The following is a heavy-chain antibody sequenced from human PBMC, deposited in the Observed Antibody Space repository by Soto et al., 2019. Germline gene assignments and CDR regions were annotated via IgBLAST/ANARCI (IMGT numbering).Heavy chain of an antibody. CDR3: AHSRVYYYDSSGYYAIPGY. CDR1: GFSLSTSGVG. V-gene: IGHV2-5*01. Sequence: QITLKESGPTLVKPTQTLTLTCTFSGFSLSTSGVGVGWIRQPPGKALEWLALIYWNDDKRYSPSLKSRLTITKDTSKNQVVLTMTNMDPVDIATYYCAHSRVYYYDSSGYYAIPGYWGQGTLVTVSS. D-gene: IGHD3-22*01. CDR2: IYWNDDK. J-gene: IGHJ4*02.